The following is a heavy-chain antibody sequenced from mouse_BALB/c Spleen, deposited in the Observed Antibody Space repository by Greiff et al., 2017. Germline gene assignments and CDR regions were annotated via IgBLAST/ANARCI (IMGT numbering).Heavy chain of an antibody. V-gene: IGHV1-7*01. CDR1: GYTFTSYW. D-gene: IGHD1-1*01. CDR2: INPSTGYT. CDR3: ARGRFTYYFDY. J-gene: IGHJ2*01. Sequence: VQLQQSGAELAKPGASVKMSCKASGYTFTSYWMHWVKQRPGQGLEWIGYINPSTGYTEYNQKFKDKATLTADKSSSTAYMQLSSLTSEDSAVYYCARGRFTYYFDYWGQGTTLTVSS.